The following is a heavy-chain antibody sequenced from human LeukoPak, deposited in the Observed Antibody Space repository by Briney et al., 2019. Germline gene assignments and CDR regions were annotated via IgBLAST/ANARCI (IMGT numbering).Heavy chain of an antibody. J-gene: IGHJ6*03. D-gene: IGHD6-13*01. Sequence: GGSLRLSCAASGFTFSSYAMSWVRQAPGKGLVWVSRINYDGSSTSYADSVKGRFTISRDNAKNTLYLQMNSLRAEDTAVYYCARAGSSSWYFPYYYMDVWGKGTTVTVSS. V-gene: IGHV3-74*01. CDR3: ARAGSSSWYFPYYYMDV. CDR1: GFTFSSYA. CDR2: INYDGSST.